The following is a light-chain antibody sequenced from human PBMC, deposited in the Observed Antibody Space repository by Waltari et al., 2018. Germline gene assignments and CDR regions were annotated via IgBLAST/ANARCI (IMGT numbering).Light chain of an antibody. CDR3: SSYAGSNNFVV. CDR2: EVN. CDR1: SSDVGGYNY. Sequence: QSALTQPPSASGSPGQSVTIPCTGTSSDVGGYNYVSWYQQHPGKAPKLMIYEVNQRPSGVPDRFSGSKSGNTASLTVSGLQAEDEADYYCSSYAGSNNFVVFGGGTKLTVL. J-gene: IGLJ2*01. V-gene: IGLV2-8*01.